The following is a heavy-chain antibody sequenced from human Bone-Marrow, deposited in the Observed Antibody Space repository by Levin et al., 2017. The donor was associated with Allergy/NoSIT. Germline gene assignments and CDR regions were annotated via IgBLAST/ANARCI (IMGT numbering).Heavy chain of an antibody. CDR1: GGTFSSYA. Sequence: ASVKVSCKASGGTFSSYAISWVRQAPGQGLEWMGGIISIFGTANYAQKFQGRVTITADKSTSTAYMEVSSLRSEWTAGYYCAGARVQWLLSNHRPRAFDSWGQGTMVTVS. J-gene: IGHJ3*02. D-gene: IGHD5-24*01. CDR3: AGARVQWLLSNHRPRAFDS. CDR2: IISIFGTA. V-gene: IGHV1-69*06.